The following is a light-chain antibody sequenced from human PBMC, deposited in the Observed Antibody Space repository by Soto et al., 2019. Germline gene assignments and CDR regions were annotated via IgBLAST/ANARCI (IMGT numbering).Light chain of an antibody. CDR3: QQLNSYPVP. CDR2: AAS. V-gene: IGKV1-9*01. Sequence: IRLSQSASAVSASVGDRVTITGRASQGISSYLAWYQQKPGKAPKLLIYAASTLQSGVPSRFSGSGSGTDFTLTISSLQPEDFATYYCQQLNSYPVPFGQGTRLEIK. CDR1: QGISSY. J-gene: IGKJ5*01.